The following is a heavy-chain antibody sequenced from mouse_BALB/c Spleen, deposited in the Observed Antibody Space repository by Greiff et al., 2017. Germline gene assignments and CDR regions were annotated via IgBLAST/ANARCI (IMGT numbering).Heavy chain of an antibody. D-gene: IGHD2-4*01. CDR2: INSNGGST. V-gene: IGHV5-6-3*01. Sequence: EVKLVESGGGLVQPGGSLKLSCAASGFTFSSYGMPWVRQTPDKRLELVATINSNGGSTYYPDSVKGRFTISRDNAKNSLYLKMSSLKSEDTAMYYCARESAMIFAYWGQGTLVTVSA. CDR1: GFTFSSYG. CDR3: ARESAMIFAY. J-gene: IGHJ3*01.